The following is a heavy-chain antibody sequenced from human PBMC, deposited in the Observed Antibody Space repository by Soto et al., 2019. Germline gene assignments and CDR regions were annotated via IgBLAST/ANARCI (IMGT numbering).Heavy chain of an antibody. Sequence: ASVKVTCKASGYTFTGYYMHWVRQAPGQGLEWMGWINPNSGGTNYAQKFQGWVTMTRDTSISTAYMELSRLRSDDTAVYYCARGLKGYSYGYRIDYYYYMDVWGKGTTVTVSS. V-gene: IGHV1-2*04. J-gene: IGHJ6*03. CDR2: INPNSGGT. D-gene: IGHD5-18*01. CDR3: ARGLKGYSYGYRIDYYYYMDV. CDR1: GYTFTGYY.